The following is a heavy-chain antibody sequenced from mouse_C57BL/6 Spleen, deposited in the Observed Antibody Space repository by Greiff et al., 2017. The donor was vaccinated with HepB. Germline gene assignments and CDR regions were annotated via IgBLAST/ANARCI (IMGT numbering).Heavy chain of an antibody. J-gene: IGHJ2*01. Sequence: QVHVKQPGAELVKPGASVKMSCKASGYTFTSYWITWVKQRPGQGLEWIGDIYPGSGSTNYNEKFKSKATLTVDTSSSTAYMQLSSLTSEDSAVYYCAREGITTVVATDYGGQGTTLTVSS. CDR3: AREGITTVVATDY. CDR2: IYPGSGST. V-gene: IGHV1-55*01. D-gene: IGHD1-1*01. CDR1: GYTFTSYW.